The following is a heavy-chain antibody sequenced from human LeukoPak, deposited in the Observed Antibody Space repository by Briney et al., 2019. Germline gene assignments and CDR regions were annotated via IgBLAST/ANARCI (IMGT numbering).Heavy chain of an antibody. J-gene: IGHJ6*03. V-gene: IGHV1-2*02. CDR2: INPNSGGT. D-gene: IGHD6-19*01. CDR3: ARAAVAGTQSLGGYYYYYMDV. CDR1: GYTFTSYA. Sequence: ASVKVSCKASGYTFTSYAMNWVRQAPGQGLEWMGWINPNSGGTNYAQKFQGRVTMTRDTSISTAYVELSSLRSEDTAVYYCARAAVAGTQSLGGYYYYYMDVWGKGTTVTVSS.